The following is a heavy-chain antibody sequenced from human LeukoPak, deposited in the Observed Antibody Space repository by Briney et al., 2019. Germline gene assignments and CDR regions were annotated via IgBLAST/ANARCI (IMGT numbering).Heavy chain of an antibody. D-gene: IGHD3-22*01. CDR3: AKGGHYYDSSGYYFDY. CDR1: GFTFSSYG. V-gene: IGHV3-33*06. CDR2: IWYDGSNK. J-gene: IGHJ4*02. Sequence: GSLRLSCAASGFTFSSYGMHWVRQAPGKGLEWVAVIWYDGSNKYYADSVKGRFTISRDNSKNTLYLQMNSLRAEDTAVYYCAKGGHYYDSSGYYFDYWGQGTLVTVSS.